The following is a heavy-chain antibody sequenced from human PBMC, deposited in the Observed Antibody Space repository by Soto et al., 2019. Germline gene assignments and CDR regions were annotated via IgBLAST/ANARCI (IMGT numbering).Heavy chain of an antibody. Sequence: QVQLQESGPGLVKPSETLSLTCTVSGDSISNVYWSWIRQPAGKGLESMGRVSASARTNYNPSLQSRVTVSLATSKDQFALRLTSVPAADTAVSFCAPGMGRSLYLLGRGTLVIFSS. CDR1: GDSISNVY. CDR3: APGMGRSLYL. V-gene: IGHV4-4*07. J-gene: IGHJ2*01. D-gene: IGHD2-8*01. CDR2: VSASART.